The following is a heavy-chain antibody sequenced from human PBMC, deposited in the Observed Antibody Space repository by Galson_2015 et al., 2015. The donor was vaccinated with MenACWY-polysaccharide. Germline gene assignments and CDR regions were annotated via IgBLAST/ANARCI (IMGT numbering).Heavy chain of an antibody. CDR2: IKKDGSEK. Sequence: SLRLSCAASGFTFSSYWMTWVRQAPGKGLEWVANIKKDGSEKYYVDSVKGRSTISRDNSKNSLYLQMHSLRAEDTAVYSCARGHYGMDVWGQGTTVTASS. V-gene: IGHV3-7*01. CDR1: GFTFSSYW. CDR3: ARGHYGMDV. J-gene: IGHJ6*02.